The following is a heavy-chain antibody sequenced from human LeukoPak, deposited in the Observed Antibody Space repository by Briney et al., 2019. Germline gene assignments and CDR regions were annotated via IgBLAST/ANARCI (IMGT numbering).Heavy chain of an antibody. CDR1: GFTFSSYS. V-gene: IGHV3-21*01. J-gene: IGHJ4*02. D-gene: IGHD1-26*01. CDR2: ISSSSSYI. CDR3: ARDIGGTYSN. Sequence: GGSLRLSCAASGFTFSSYSMNWVRQAPGKGLEWVSSISSSSSYIYYADAVKGRFTISRDNAKNSLYLQMNSLRAEDTAVYYCARDIGGTYSNWGQGTLVTVSS.